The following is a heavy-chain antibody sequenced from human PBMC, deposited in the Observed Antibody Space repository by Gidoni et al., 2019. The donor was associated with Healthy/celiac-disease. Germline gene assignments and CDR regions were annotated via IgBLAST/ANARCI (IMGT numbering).Heavy chain of an antibody. J-gene: IGHJ5*02. CDR2: IYPGDSDT. D-gene: IGHD3-16*02. CDR3: AVVRRTVSLQVWFDP. Sequence: EVQLVQSGAEVKKPGESLKISCKGSGYSFTSYWIGWVRQMPGKGLEWMGIIYPGDSDTRNSPSFQGQVTISADKSISTAYLQWSSLKASDTAMYYCAVVRRTVSLQVWFDPWGQGTLVTVSS. V-gene: IGHV5-51*03. CDR1: GYSFTSYW.